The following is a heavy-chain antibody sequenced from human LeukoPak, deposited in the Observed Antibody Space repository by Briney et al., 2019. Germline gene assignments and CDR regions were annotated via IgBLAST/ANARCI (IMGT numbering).Heavy chain of an antibody. J-gene: IGHJ4*02. CDR2: ISGSGGST. Sequence: GGSLRLSCAASGFTFSSYAMSWVRQAPGKGLGWVSAISGSGGSTYYADSVKGRFTISRDNSKNTLYLQMNSLRAEDTAVYYCAKDRYSSGWYLTAYFDYWGQGTLVTVSS. CDR3: AKDRYSSGWYLTAYFDY. CDR1: GFTFSSYA. V-gene: IGHV3-23*01. D-gene: IGHD6-19*01.